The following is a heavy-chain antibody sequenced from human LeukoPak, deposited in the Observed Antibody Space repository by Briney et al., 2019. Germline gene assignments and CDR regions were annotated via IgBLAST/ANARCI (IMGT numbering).Heavy chain of an antibody. V-gene: IGHV4-59*01. CDR3: ARSGLLWFGESPFDY. CDR1: GGSISSYY. CDR2: IYYSGSA. Sequence: SETLSLTCTVSGGSISSYYWSWIRQPPGKGLEWIGYIYYSGSANYNPSLKSRVTISVDTSKNQFSLKLSSVTAADTAVYYCARSGLLWFGESPFDYWGQGTLVTVSS. D-gene: IGHD3-10*01. J-gene: IGHJ4*02.